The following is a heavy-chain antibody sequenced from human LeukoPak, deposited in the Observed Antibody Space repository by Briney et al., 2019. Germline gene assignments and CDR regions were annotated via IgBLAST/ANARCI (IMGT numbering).Heavy chain of an antibody. V-gene: IGHV3-21*01. CDR1: GFTFSSYS. Sequence: GGSLRLPCAASGFTFSSYSMNWVRQAPGKGLEWVSSISSTSSYIYYADSVKGRFTISRDNAKNSLYLQMNSLRAEDTAVYYCARASSGWAVDLYYFDYWGHGALVTVSS. D-gene: IGHD6-19*01. J-gene: IGHJ4*01. CDR2: ISSTSSYI. CDR3: ARASSGWAVDLYYFDY.